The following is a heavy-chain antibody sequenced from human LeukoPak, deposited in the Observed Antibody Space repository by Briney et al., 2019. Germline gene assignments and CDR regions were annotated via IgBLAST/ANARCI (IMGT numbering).Heavy chain of an antibody. D-gene: IGHD3-22*01. CDR1: GFTFSSYG. J-gene: IGHJ4*02. CDR3: TLAGYYDSSGYPRFDY. CDR2: ISYDGSNK. Sequence: GGSLRLSCAASGFTFSSYGMHWVRQAPGKGLEWVAVISYDGSNKYYADSVKGRFTISRDNSKNTLYLQMNSLRAEDTAVYYCTLAGYYDSSGYPRFDYWGQGTLVTVSS. V-gene: IGHV3-30*03.